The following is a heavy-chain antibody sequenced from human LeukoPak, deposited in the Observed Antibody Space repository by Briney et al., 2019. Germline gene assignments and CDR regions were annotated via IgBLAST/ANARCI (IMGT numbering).Heavy chain of an antibody. J-gene: IGHJ4*02. V-gene: IGHV3-21*01. CDR2: ISSSSSYI. Sequence: GGSLRLSCAASGFTFSSYSTNWVRQAPGKGLEWVSSISSSSSYIYYADSVKGRFTISRDNAKNSLYLQMNSLRAEDTAVYYCASLGYDILTGYADGVFDYWGQGTLVTVSS. CDR3: ASLGYDILTGYADGVFDY. D-gene: IGHD3-9*01. CDR1: GFTFSSYS.